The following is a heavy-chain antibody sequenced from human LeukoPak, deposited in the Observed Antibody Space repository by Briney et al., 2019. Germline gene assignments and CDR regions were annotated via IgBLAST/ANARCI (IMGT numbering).Heavy chain of an antibody. CDR3: ATVRKRYYSSTSCYAKSYYYYYMDV. V-gene: IGHV4-34*01. CDR2: MNHSGSI. D-gene: IGHD2-2*01. CDR1: GGSFSGYY. Sequence: SETLSLTCAVYGGSFSGYYWIWIRQPPGKGLEWIGEMNHSGSINYNPSLKSRVTISVGTTKNQFSLKLSSVTAADTAVYYCATVRKRYYSSTSCYAKSYYYYYMDVWGKGTTVTISS. J-gene: IGHJ6*03.